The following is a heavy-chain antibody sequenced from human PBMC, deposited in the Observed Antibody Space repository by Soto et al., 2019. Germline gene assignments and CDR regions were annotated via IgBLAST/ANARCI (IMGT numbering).Heavy chain of an antibody. J-gene: IGHJ6*02. V-gene: IGHV3-23*01. D-gene: IGHD3-22*01. CDR2: ISGSGGST. CDR1: GFAFSSYA. CDR3: AAYRGYNYYYGMDV. Sequence: EVQLLESGGGLVQPGGSLRLSCAASGFAFSSYAMSWVRQAPRKGLEWVSAISGSGGSTYYADSVKGRFTISRDNSKNTLYLQMNSLRAEDTAVYYCAAYRGYNYYYGMDVWGQGTTVTVSS.